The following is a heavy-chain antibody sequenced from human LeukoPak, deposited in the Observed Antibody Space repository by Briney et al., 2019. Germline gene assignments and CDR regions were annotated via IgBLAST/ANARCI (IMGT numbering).Heavy chain of an antibody. CDR2: IYYSGST. D-gene: IGHD2-15*01. J-gene: IGHJ3*02. CDR1: GGSISSYY. CDR3: ARGATLVAFDI. Sequence: SETLSLTCTVSGGSISSYYWSWIRQPPGKGLEWIGYIYYSGSTNYNPSLKSRVTISVDTSKNQFSLKLSSMTAADTAVYYCARGATLVAFDIWGQGTMVTVSS. V-gene: IGHV4-59*01.